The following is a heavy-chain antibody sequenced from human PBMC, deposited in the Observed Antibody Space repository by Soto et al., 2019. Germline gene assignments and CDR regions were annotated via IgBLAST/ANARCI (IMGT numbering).Heavy chain of an antibody. CDR3: ARAFCTNGVCYYFFDY. CDR2: IYYDGSNR. CDR1: GFTFGTYA. V-gene: IGHV3-33*01. J-gene: IGHJ4*01. Sequence: SCAASGFTFGTYAMHWVRQAPGKGLEWVAVIYYDGSNRYYGDAVKGRFTISRDNSKSTLYLQMSSLRAEDTAVYYCARAFCTNGVCYYFFDYWGHGTLVTVSS. D-gene: IGHD2-8*01.